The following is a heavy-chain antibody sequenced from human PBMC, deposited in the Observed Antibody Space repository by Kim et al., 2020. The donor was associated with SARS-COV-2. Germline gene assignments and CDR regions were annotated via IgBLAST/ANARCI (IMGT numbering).Heavy chain of an antibody. CDR2: INPNSGGT. V-gene: IGHV1-2*06. CDR1: GYTFTGYY. Sequence: ASVKVSCKASGYTFTGYYMHWVRQAPGQGLEWMGRINPNSGGTNYAQKFQGRVTMTRDTSISTAYMELSRLRSDDTAVYYCARDLKELLSRRDYFDYWGQGTLVTVSS. J-gene: IGHJ4*02. CDR3: ARDLKELLSRRDYFDY. D-gene: IGHD3-10*01.